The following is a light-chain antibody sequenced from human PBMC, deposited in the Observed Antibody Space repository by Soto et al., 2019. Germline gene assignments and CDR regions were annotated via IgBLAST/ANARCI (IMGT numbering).Light chain of an antibody. CDR3: QQYGYLPLT. CDR2: DAS. CDR1: QDINIY. Sequence: DIQMTQSPSSLSAFVGDRVTITCQASQDINIYLNWYQQKPGKAPKLLIYDASNLATGVPPKFSGSRSETEFTVTISSLQPEDIGPYYCQQYGYLPLTFGGGTKVEI. J-gene: IGKJ4*01. V-gene: IGKV1-33*01.